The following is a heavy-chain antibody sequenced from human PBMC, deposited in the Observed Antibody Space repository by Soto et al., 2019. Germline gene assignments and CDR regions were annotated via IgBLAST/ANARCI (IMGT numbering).Heavy chain of an antibody. CDR1: GFTFSSYG. Sequence: QVQLVESGGGVVQPGRSLKLSCAASGFTFSSYGMHWVRQAPGKGLEWVAVISYDGSNKYYADSVKGRFTISRDNSKNTLYLQMNSLRAEDTAVYYCAQDPLVSYGGNSVVDYWGQGTLVTVSS. CDR2: ISYDGSNK. D-gene: IGHD4-17*01. V-gene: IGHV3-30*18. CDR3: AQDPLVSYGGNSVVDY. J-gene: IGHJ4*02.